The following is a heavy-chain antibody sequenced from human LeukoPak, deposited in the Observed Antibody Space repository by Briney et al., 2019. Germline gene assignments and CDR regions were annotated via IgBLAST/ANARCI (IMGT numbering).Heavy chain of an antibody. D-gene: IGHD3-9*01. J-gene: IGHJ4*02. CDR2: ISYDGSNK. Sequence: GRSLRLSCAASGFTFSSYGMHWVRQAARKGLEWVAVISYDGSNKYYADSVKGRFTISRDNSKNTLYLQMNSLRAEDTAVYYCAKDLYPVLRYFDWLSDYWGQGTLVTVSS. CDR3: AKDLYPVLRYFDWLSDY. V-gene: IGHV3-30*18. CDR1: GFTFSSYG.